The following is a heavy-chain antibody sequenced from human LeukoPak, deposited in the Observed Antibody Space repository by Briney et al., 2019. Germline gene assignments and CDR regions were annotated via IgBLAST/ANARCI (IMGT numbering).Heavy chain of an antibody. J-gene: IGHJ4*02. D-gene: IGHD4-17*01. Sequence: SVKVSCKASGGVFTTYTMSWVRQAPGQGLEWMGSIIPFLGTTNYAQKFQGRVTITADEPTRTAYMELTYVRSDDTAMYYCARQTPVTPIDYWGQGTLVTVSS. V-gene: IGHV1-69*08. CDR1: GGVFTTYT. CDR2: IIPFLGTT. CDR3: ARQTPVTPIDY.